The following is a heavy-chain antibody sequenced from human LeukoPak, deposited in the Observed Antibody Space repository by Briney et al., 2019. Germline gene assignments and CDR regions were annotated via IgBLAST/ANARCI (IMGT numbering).Heavy chain of an antibody. V-gene: IGHV5-51*01. CDR2: IYPGDSDT. CDR1: GYSSTSYW. CDR3: ARTLWFGELSGYYYGMDV. Sequence: GESLKISCKGSGYSSTSYWIGWVRQMPGKGLEWMGIIYPGDSDTRYSPSFQGQVTISADKSISTAYLQWSSLKASDTAMYYCARTLWFGELSGYYYGMDVWGQGTTVTVSS. D-gene: IGHD3-10*01. J-gene: IGHJ6*02.